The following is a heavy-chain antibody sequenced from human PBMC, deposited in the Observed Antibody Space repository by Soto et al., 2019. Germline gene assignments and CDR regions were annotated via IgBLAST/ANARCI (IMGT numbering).Heavy chain of an antibody. D-gene: IGHD6-6*01. CDR2: IIPIYATA. Sequence: SVKVSCKASGGTFSSYAISWVRQAPGQGLEWMGGIIPIYATANYAQKFQGRVTITADESTSTAYMELSSLRSEDTAVYYCARDLDSSSSDNWFDTWGQATLVTVYS. CDR3: ARDLDSSSSDNWFDT. CDR1: GGTFSSYA. V-gene: IGHV1-69*13. J-gene: IGHJ5*02.